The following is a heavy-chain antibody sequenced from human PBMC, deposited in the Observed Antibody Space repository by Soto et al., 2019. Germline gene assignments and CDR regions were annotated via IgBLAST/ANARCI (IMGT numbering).Heavy chain of an antibody. CDR3: ATLKQAPGGIDN. Sequence: ASVKVSCKASGYTFTAYYIYCVRQAPGQGLEWVGRINPKSGDTNYAQRFQGRVTMTRDTSISTAYMEVSSLRSDDTAFYYCATLKQAPGGIDNWGQGTLVTVSS. CDR1: GYTFTAYY. V-gene: IGHV1-2*06. J-gene: IGHJ4*02. D-gene: IGHD2-8*02. CDR2: INPKSGDT.